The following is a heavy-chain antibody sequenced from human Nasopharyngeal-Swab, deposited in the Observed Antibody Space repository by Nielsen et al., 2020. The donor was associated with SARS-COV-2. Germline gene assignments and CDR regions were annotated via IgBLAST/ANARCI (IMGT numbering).Heavy chain of an antibody. D-gene: IGHD6-13*01. V-gene: IGHV3-21*01. J-gene: IGHJ4*02. CDR2: ISSSSSYI. CDR1: GFTFSSYS. CDR3: ARDPDSSSWSFYFDY. Sequence: GESLKISCAASGFTFSSYSMNWVRQAPGKGLEWVSSISSSSSYIYYADSVKGRFTISRDNSKNTLYLQMNSLRAEDTAVYYCARDPDSSSWSFYFDYWGQGTLVTVSS.